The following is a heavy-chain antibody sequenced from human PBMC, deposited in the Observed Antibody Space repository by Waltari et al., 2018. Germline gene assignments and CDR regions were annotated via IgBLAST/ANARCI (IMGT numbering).Heavy chain of an antibody. CDR3: ARGTQLPGT. J-gene: IGHJ5*02. CDR2: NYYSGRT. V-gene: IGHV4-39*07. Sequence: QLQLQESGPGLVKPSETLSLTCTVSGGSISSSSYYWGWIRQPPGKGLEWIGSNYYSGRTHYNPALKSRVTISVDTSKNQFSLKLSSVTAADTAVYYCARGTQLPGTWGQGTLVTVSS. D-gene: IGHD1-1*01. CDR1: GGSISSSSYY.